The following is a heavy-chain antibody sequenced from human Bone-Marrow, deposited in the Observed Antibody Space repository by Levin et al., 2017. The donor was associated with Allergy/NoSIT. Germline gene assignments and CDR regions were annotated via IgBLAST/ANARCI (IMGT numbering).Heavy chain of an antibody. D-gene: IGHD2-2*01. Sequence: LSLTCAASGFTFSSYWMSWVRQAPGKGLEWVANIKQDGSEKYYVDSVKGRFTISRDNAKNSLYLQMNSLRAEDTAVYYCARDPGRGPAALVNWFDPWGQGTLVTVSS. J-gene: IGHJ5*02. CDR1: GFTFSSYW. CDR2: IKQDGSEK. V-gene: IGHV3-7*01. CDR3: ARDPGRGPAALVNWFDP.